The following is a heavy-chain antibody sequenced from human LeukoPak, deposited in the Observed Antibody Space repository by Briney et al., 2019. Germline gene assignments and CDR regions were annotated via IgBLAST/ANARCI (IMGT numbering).Heavy chain of an antibody. CDR2: ISAYNGNT. J-gene: IGHJ5*02. D-gene: IGHD1-1*01. CDR3: ARRNWNDGGGNWFDP. CDR1: GYTFTSYG. Sequence: ASVKVSCKASGYTFTSYGISWVRQAPGQGLEWMGWISAYNGNTNYAQKLQGRVTMTTDTSTSTAYRELRSLRSDDTAVYYCARRNWNDGGGNWFDPWGQGTLVTVSS. V-gene: IGHV1-18*01.